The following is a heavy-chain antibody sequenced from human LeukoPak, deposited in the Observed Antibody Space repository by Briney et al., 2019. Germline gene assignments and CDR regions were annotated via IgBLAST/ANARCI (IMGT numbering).Heavy chain of an antibody. CDR1: GYTFTGYY. Sequence: ASVKVSCKASGYTFTGYYMHWVRQAPGQGLEWMGWINPNSGGTNYAQKFQGRVTMTRDTAISTAYIERSRLRSDDTAVYYCARPRGSSGWLDYWGQGTPVTVSS. D-gene: IGHD6-19*01. CDR3: ARPRGSSGWLDY. CDR2: INPNSGGT. V-gene: IGHV1-2*02. J-gene: IGHJ4*02.